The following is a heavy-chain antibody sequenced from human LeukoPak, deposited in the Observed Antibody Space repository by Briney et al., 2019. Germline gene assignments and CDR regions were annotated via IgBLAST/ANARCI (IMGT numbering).Heavy chain of an antibody. D-gene: IGHD6-19*01. CDR1: GFTVSSNY. J-gene: IGHJ4*02. Sequence: GGSLRLSCAASGFTVSSNYMSWVRQAPGKGLEWVSVIYSGGSTYYADSVKGRFTISRDNSKNTLYLQMNSLRAEDTAVYYCARWPYSSGWSAGDYWGQGTLVTVSS. CDR3: ARWPYSSGWSAGDY. V-gene: IGHV3-66*01. CDR2: IYSGGST.